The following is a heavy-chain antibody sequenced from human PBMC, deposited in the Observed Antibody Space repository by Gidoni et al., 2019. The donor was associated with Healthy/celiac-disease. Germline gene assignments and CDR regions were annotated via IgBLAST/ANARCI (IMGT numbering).Heavy chain of an antibody. CDR1: GVSFRGYY. D-gene: IGHD3-3*01. J-gene: IGHJ6*02. Sequence: QVQLQQWGAGLLKPSEPLSLTCAVYGVSFRGYYWSWIRQPPGKGLEWIGAINHSGSNNYNPTLKGRGNITVETSKNQVSLKGSSVTAGETAGYYWGRGRGVKKVSKGMDVWGQGTTVTVSS. CDR3: GRGRGVKKVSKGMDV. CDR2: INHSGSN. V-gene: IGHV4-34*01.